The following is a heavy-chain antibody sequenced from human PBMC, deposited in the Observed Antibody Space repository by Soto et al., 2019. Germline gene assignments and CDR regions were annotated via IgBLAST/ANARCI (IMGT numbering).Heavy chain of an antibody. CDR2: IYRTGST. CDR3: ASRDPGTSVDY. Sequence: SETLSLTCAVSGGSFTSNNWWTWVRQPPGQGLEWIGEIYRTGSTNYNPSLKSRVTISLDKSENQFSLKVTSLTAADTAVYYCASRDPGTSVDYWGQGTLGTVSS. J-gene: IGHJ4*02. V-gene: IGHV4-4*02. CDR1: GGSFTSNNW. D-gene: IGHD1-7*01.